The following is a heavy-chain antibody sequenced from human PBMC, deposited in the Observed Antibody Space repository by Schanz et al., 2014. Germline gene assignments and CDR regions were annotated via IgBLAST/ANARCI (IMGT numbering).Heavy chain of an antibody. CDR1: GFTFTTHS. CDR3: AKDLLYGAPMPLNHLDY. D-gene: IGHD2-2*01. Sequence: VQLVESGGGLVQPGGSLRLSCAASGFTFTTHSMTWVRQAPGKGLEWVSGISGSGGSTYYADSVKGRFTISRDNSKNTLYLQMNSLRAEDTAVYYCAKDLLYGAPMPLNHLDYWGQGTLVTVSS. CDR2: ISGSGGST. J-gene: IGHJ4*02. V-gene: IGHV3-23*04.